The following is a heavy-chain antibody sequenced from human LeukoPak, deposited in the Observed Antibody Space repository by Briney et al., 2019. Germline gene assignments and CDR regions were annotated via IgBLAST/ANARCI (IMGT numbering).Heavy chain of an antibody. J-gene: IGHJ6*03. CDR1: GLTFSSYC. CDR3: GEPMVRGPYYYYMDV. Sequence: GGSLRLSCAVCGLTFSSYCMHWVRQAPGKGLEWVADISYDGSNKYYADFVKGRFTISRDNYKHTLYLQMNRRRAEGTAVYYCGEPMVRGPYYYYMDVWGKGTRVTVSS. V-gene: IGHV3-30*05. CDR2: ISYDGSNK. D-gene: IGHD3-10*01.